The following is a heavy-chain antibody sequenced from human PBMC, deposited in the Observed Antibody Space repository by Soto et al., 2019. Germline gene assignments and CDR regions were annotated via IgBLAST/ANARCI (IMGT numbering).Heavy chain of an antibody. CDR3: ARGPFRPSAMDV. CDR1: GFTFSSYG. CDR2: ISYDGSNK. J-gene: IGHJ6*02. V-gene: IGHV3-30*03. D-gene: IGHD3-10*01. Sequence: GGSLRLSCAASGFTFSSYGMHWVRQAPGKGLEWVAVISYDGSNKYYADSVKGRVTITVDDATRTVYMEVRDLTSEDTAIYYCARGPFRPSAMDVWGQGTTVTVSS.